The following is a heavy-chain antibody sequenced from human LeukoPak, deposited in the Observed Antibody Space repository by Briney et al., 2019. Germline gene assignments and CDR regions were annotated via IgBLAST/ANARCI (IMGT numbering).Heavy chain of an antibody. J-gene: IGHJ4*02. V-gene: IGHV4-39*07. CDR1: GFTFSSYA. CDR2: IYYSGST. CDR3: ARDGEMATIENYFDY. D-gene: IGHD5-24*01. Sequence: GSLRLSCAASGFTFSSYAMNWVRQARGKGLEWIGSIYYSGSTHYNPSLKSRVTISVDTSKNQFSLKLSSVTAADTAVYYCARDGEMATIENYFDYWGQGALVTVSS.